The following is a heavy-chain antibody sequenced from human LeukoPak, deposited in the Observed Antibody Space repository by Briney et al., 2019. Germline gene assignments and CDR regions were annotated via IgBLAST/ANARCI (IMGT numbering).Heavy chain of an antibody. J-gene: IGHJ4*02. CDR1: GFTFSSYA. CDR2: ISYDGSNK. CDR3: ARVPGYSYYDY. V-gene: IGHV3-30-3*01. D-gene: IGHD5-18*01. Sequence: GGSLSLSCAASGFTFSSYAMHWVRQAPGKGLEWVAVISYDGSNKYYADSVKGRFTISRDNSKNTLYLQMNSLRAEDTAVYYCARVPGYSYYDYWGQGTLVTVSS.